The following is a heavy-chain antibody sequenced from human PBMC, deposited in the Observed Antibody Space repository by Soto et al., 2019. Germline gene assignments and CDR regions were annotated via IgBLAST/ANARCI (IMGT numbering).Heavy chain of an antibody. Sequence: QVKLVQSGAELRKPGSSVKVSCKASGGTFSSHAIGWVRQAPGQGLEWMGGIIPIFGTANHAQKFQGRATIIADEANSTVYMELSSLRSEDTAMYYCARGWGYDSNDYYYAYWGQGTLVIVSS. CDR2: IIPIFGTA. V-gene: IGHV1-69*01. CDR3: ARGWGYDSNDYYYAY. D-gene: IGHD3-22*01. J-gene: IGHJ4*02. CDR1: GGTFSSHA.